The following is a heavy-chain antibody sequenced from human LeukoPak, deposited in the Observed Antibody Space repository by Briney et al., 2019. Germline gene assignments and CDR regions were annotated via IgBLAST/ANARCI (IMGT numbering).Heavy chain of an antibody. Sequence: SETLSLTCTVSGGSISSGDYYWSWIRQPPGKGLEWIGYIYYSGSTYYNPSLKSRVTISVDTSKNQFSLKLSSVTAADTAVYYCPRYQLLYEDWFTPGGKEPLVTVSS. J-gene: IGHJ5*02. CDR1: GGSISSGDYY. CDR3: PRYQLLYEDWFTP. V-gene: IGHV4-30-4*08. CDR2: IYYSGST. D-gene: IGHD2-2*02.